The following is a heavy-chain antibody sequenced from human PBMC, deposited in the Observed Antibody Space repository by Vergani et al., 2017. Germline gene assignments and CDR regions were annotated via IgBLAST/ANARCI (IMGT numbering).Heavy chain of an antibody. CDR2: ISSSSSTI. Sequence: EVQLVESGGGLVQPGGSLRLSCAASGFTFSSYSMNWVRQAPGKGLEWVSYISSSSSTIYYADSVKGRFTISRDNAKNSLYLQMNSLRAEDTAVYYCAREGICSSTSCYPFFDYWGQGTLVTVSS. CDR3: AREGICSSTSCYPFFDY. J-gene: IGHJ4*02. CDR1: GFTFSSYS. D-gene: IGHD2-2*01. V-gene: IGHV3-48*01.